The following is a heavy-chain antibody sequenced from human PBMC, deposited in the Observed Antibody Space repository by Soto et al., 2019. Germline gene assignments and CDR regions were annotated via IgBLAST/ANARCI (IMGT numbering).Heavy chain of an antibody. CDR3: AKYYDFWSGYYTGYMDV. V-gene: IGHV3-23*01. CDR2: ISGSGGST. CDR1: GFTFSSYA. J-gene: IGHJ6*03. D-gene: IGHD3-3*01. Sequence: GGSLRLSCAASGFTFSSYAMSWVRQAPGKGLEWVSAISGSGGSTYYADSVKGRFTISRDNSKNTLYLQMNSLRAEDTAVYYCAKYYDFWSGYYTGYMDVWGKGTTVTVSS.